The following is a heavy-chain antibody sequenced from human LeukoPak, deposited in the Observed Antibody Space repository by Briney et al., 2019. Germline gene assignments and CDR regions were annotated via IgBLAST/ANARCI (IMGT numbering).Heavy chain of an antibody. J-gene: IGHJ6*03. CDR1: GYTFNSYG. Sequence: ASVKVSCKASGYTFNSYGISWVRQAPGQGLEWMGWISAYNGYTKYVQKLQGRVTMTTDTSTSTAYMELRSLRSDDTAVYYCARVQNSYRSYYMDVWGKGTTVTISS. V-gene: IGHV1-18*01. CDR3: ARVQNSYRSYYMDV. D-gene: IGHD5-18*01. CDR2: ISAYNGYT.